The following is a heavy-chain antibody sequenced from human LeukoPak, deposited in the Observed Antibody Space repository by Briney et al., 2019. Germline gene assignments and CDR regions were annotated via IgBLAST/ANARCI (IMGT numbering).Heavy chain of an antibody. Sequence: SETLSLTCSVSGYTFTSGHYWGWIRQPPGKGLEWIANIYHTGSAHYNPSLKSRVTISVDTSKNQFSLKLSSVTAADTAVYYCARYCTSTTCILRGFDYWGQGTLVTVSS. CDR2: IYHTGSA. D-gene: IGHD2-2*01. CDR3: ARYCTSTTCILRGFDY. J-gene: IGHJ4*02. V-gene: IGHV4-38-2*01. CDR1: GYTFTSGHY.